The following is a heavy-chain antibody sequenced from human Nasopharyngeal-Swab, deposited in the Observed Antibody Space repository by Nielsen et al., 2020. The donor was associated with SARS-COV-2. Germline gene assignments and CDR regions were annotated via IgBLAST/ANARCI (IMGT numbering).Heavy chain of an antibody. CDR3: ARSGGGYFDY. CDR2: IHTSGST. Sequence: SCTVSGGSISSGSYYWSWIRQPAGKGLEWIGRIHTSGSTNYNPSLKSRVTISVDTSKNQFSLKLSSVTAADTAVYYCARSGGGYFDYWGQGTLVTVSS. D-gene: IGHD3-16*01. J-gene: IGHJ4*02. CDR1: GGSISSGSYY. V-gene: IGHV4-61*02.